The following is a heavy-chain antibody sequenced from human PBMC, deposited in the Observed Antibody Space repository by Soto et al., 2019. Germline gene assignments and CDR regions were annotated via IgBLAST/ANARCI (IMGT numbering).Heavy chain of an antibody. CDR2: IGGINGNI. D-gene: IGHD3-10*01. V-gene: IGHV3-23*01. CDR1: GFIFSNYA. J-gene: IGHJ4*02. CDR3: VRDHRGEGGL. Sequence: EVQLLESGGALLQPGGSLRLSCAASGFIFSNYAKSWVRQAPRNGLEWVSTIGGINGNIYYADSVKGRFSISRDNSKNTLYLQMNNLRAEDTAVYYCVRDHRGEGGLWGQGTRVTIS.